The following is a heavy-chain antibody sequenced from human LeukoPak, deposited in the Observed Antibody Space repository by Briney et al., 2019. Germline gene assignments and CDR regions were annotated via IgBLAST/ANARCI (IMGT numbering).Heavy chain of an antibody. J-gene: IGHJ4*02. CDR1: GFTFSSYS. CDR2: ISSLSGTI. Sequence: GGSLRLSCAASGFTFSSYSMNWVRQAPGEGLEWVSYISSLSGTIYYADSVKGRFTISRDNAKNSLYLQMDSLRAEDTAVYYCARGGPAAGRFDYWGQGTLVTVSS. CDR3: ARGGPAAGRFDY. D-gene: IGHD6-13*01. V-gene: IGHV3-48*01.